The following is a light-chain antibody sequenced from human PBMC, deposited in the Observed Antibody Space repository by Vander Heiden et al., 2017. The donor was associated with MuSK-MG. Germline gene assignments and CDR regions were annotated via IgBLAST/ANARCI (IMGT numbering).Light chain of an antibody. Sequence: DIQMTQSPSSLSASVGDRVTITCQASQDISNSLNWYQQKPGEAPKLLIYDASNLQTGVPSRFSGSGSGTDFTFTISSLQPEDIATYYCQQYDNLLYTFGQGTKLEIK. V-gene: IGKV1-33*01. CDR2: DAS. J-gene: IGKJ2*01. CDR1: QDISNS. CDR3: QQYDNLLYT.